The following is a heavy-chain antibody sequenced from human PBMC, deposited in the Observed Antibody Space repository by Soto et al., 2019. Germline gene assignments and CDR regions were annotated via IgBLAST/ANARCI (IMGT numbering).Heavy chain of an antibody. J-gene: IGHJ6*02. Sequence: GGSLRLSCVASGFTFSSYDMNWVRHTPGKGLEWLAYIDGSGRDIYYADSVKGRFTISRDNAKNSLYLQMNSLRDEDTAVYYCAKVPAAIGEDYYYYGMDVWGQGTTVTVSS. CDR2: IDGSGRDI. CDR3: AKVPAAIGEDYYYYGMDV. V-gene: IGHV3-48*02. CDR1: GFTFSSYD. D-gene: IGHD2-2*02.